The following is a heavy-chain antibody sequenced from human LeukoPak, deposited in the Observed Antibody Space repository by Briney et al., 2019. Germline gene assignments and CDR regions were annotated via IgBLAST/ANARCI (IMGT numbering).Heavy chain of an antibody. Sequence: GESLKISCKGSAYSFANYWISWVRQMPGKGLEWMGRIDLSDSYTNYSPSFEGHVTISADKSISTAYLHWSSLKASDTAIYYCASPGDDAFQIWGQGTMVTVSS. CDR1: AYSFANYW. CDR2: IDLSDSYT. CDR3: ASPGDDAFQI. J-gene: IGHJ3*02. D-gene: IGHD3-10*01. V-gene: IGHV5-10-1*01.